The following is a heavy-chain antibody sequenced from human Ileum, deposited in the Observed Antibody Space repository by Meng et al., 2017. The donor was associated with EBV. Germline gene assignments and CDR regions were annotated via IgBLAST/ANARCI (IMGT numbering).Heavy chain of an antibody. CDR1: GDSISSGNHW. CDR2: IYYSGST. CDR3: ARRYYGVPFDN. D-gene: IGHD3-3*01. Sequence: HRHESRPLLVKPSVTLSPTCAVSGDSISSGNHWRGWIRQPPGKGLEWVGTIYYSGSTFYNPSLKSRVTISLDTSKNQFSLKVSSVTAADTAVYYCARRYYGVPFDNWGQGTLVTVSS. V-gene: IGHV4-39*01. J-gene: IGHJ4*02.